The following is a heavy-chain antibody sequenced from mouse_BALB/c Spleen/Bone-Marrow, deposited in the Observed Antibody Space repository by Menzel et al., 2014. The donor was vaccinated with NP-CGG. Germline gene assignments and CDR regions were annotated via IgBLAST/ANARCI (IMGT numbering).Heavy chain of an antibody. J-gene: IGHJ2*01. D-gene: IGHD3-3*01. CDR3: ARGTGYYFDY. CDR2: ISYSGNT. V-gene: IGHV3-8*02. Sequence: EVMLVESGPSLVKPSQTLSLTCSVTGDSITNAYWNWIRKFPGNKIDYMGYISYSGNTYYNPYLKSRISITRYTSKNQFFLQLNSVTTEDSATDFWARGTGYYFDYWGQGTTLTVSS. CDR1: GDSITNAY.